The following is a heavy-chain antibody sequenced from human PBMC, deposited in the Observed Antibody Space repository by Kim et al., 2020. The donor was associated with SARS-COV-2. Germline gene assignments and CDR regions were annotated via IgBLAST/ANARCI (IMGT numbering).Heavy chain of an antibody. Sequence: GGSLRLSCAASGFTFSSYSMNWVRQAPGKGLEWVSSISSSSSYIYYADSVKGRFTISRDNAKNSLYLQMNSLRAEDTAVYYCARDTAVAGPNDYYYYYGMDVWGQGTTVTVSS. V-gene: IGHV3-21*01. CDR3: ARDTAVAGPNDYYYYYGMDV. CDR1: GFTFSSYS. J-gene: IGHJ6*02. D-gene: IGHD6-19*01. CDR2: ISSSSSYI.